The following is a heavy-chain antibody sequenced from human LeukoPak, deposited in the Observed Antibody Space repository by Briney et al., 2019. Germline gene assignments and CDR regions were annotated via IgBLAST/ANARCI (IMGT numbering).Heavy chain of an antibody. CDR3: AKDYRYNGLLLYFFDF. D-gene: IGHD1-26*01. J-gene: IGHJ4*02. Sequence: PGGSLRLPCAGSGFTFRSYGMHWVRQAPGKGLEWVAVISYDGSNQYYADSVKGRFTISRDNSKNTLYLQMNSLRAEDTAVYYCAKDYRYNGLLLYFFDFWGQGTLVTVSS. V-gene: IGHV3-30*18. CDR2: ISYDGSNQ. CDR1: GFTFRSYG.